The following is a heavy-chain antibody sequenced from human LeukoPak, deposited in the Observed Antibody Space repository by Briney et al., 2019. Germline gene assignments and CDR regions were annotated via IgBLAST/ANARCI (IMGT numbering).Heavy chain of an antibody. V-gene: IGHV1-69*06. D-gene: IGHD6-19*01. J-gene: IGHJ4*02. Sequence: ASVKVSGKASGGTFISYAISWVRQAPGQGLEWMGGIIPIFGTANYAQKFQGRVTITADKSTSTAYMELSSLRSEDTAVYYCARGGVAGTHGVYWGQGTLVTVSS. CDR1: GGTFISYA. CDR2: IIPIFGTA. CDR3: ARGGVAGTHGVY.